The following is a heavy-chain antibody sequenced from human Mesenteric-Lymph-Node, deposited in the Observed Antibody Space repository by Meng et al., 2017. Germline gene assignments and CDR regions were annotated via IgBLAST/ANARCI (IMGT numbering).Heavy chain of an antibody. CDR1: GFTVSSNY. Sequence: GESLKISCAASGFTVSSNYMSWVRQAPGKGLEWVSVIYSGGSTYYADSVKGRFTISRHNSKNTLYLQMNSLRAEDTGVYYCASSIAVATLGYWGQGTLVTVSS. CDR2: IYSGGST. J-gene: IGHJ4*02. CDR3: ASSIAVATLGY. D-gene: IGHD6-19*01. V-gene: IGHV3-53*04.